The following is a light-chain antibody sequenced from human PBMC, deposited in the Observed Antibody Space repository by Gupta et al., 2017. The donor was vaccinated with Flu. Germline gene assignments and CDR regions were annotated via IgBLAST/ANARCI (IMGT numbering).Light chain of an antibody. CDR2: DAS. V-gene: IGKV1-33*01. Sequence: DIHMTHSPSSLSASVGDRVTITCQASQDISNYLNWYQQKPGKAPKLLIYDASNLETGVPSRFSGSGSGTDFTFTISSLQPEDIATYYCQQYDNLRPVTFGQGTKLEIK. CDR1: QDISNY. CDR3: QQYDNLRPVT. J-gene: IGKJ2*01.